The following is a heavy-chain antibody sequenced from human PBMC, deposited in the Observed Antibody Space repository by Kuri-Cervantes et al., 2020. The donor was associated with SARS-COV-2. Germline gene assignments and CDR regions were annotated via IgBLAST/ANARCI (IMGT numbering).Heavy chain of an antibody. D-gene: IGHD6-6*01. Sequence: ESLKISCAVYGGSFSGYYWGWIRQPPGKGLEWIGEINHSGSTSYNPSLKSRVTISVDTSKNQFSLKLSSVTAADTAVYYCARGPPSSIAARRVSFDYWGQGTLVTVSS. J-gene: IGHJ4*02. CDR2: INHSGST. CDR1: GGSFSGYY. V-gene: IGHV4-34*01. CDR3: ARGPPSSIAARRVSFDY.